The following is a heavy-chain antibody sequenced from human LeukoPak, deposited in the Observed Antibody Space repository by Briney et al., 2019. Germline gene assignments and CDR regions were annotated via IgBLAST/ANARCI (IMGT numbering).Heavy chain of an antibody. CDR2: IIPIFGTA. D-gene: IGHD6-19*01. CDR3: ARGKYSGWSIFPDY. Sequence: SVKVSCKASGGTFSSYAISWVRQAPGQGLEWMGRIIPIFGTANYAQKFQGRVTITTDESTSTAYMEPSSLRSEDTAVYYCARGKYSGWSIFPDYWGQGTLVTVSS. V-gene: IGHV1-69*05. J-gene: IGHJ4*02. CDR1: GGTFSSYA.